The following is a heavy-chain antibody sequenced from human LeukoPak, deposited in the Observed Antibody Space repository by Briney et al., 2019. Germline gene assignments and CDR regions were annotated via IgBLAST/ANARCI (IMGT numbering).Heavy chain of an antibody. CDR2: ISAYNGKT. CDR1: GYTFASYG. Sequence: ASVTVSCMASGYTFASYGIRWVRQAPGEGIEWMGWISAYNGKTNYAQKLQGRVTMTTDTSTSTAYMELRSLRSDDTAVYYCARVGRDGYHRLNWFDPWGQGTLVTVSS. D-gene: IGHD5-24*01. J-gene: IGHJ5*02. V-gene: IGHV1-18*01. CDR3: ARVGRDGYHRLNWFDP.